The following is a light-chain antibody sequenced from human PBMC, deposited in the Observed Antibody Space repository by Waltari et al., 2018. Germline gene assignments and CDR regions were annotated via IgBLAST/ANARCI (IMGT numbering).Light chain of an antibody. CDR2: QDN. CDR3: QAWDSSTAYVV. CDR1: NLGDKY. V-gene: IGLV3-1*01. J-gene: IGLJ2*01. Sequence: SYELTQPLSVSVSPGQTASITCPGDNLGDKYACWYQQKPGQSPVLIIYQDNKRPSGIPERFSGSNSGNTATLTISGTQAMDEADYYCQAWDSSTAYVVFGGGTKLTVL.